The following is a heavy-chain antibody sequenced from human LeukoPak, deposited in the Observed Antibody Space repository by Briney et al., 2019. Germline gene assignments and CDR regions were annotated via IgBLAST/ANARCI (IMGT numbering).Heavy chain of an antibody. V-gene: IGHV3-7*01. CDR2: IKQDGSEK. J-gene: IGHJ6*03. CDR1: GFTFSMSW. D-gene: IGHD5-18*01. CDR3: ARAPGYSYGYGYYYYYMDV. Sequence: GGSLRLSCAASGFTFSMSWMTWVRQAPGKGLEWVANIKQDGSEKYYVDSVKGRFTISRDNAKNSLYLQMNSLRAEDTAVYYCARAPGYSYGYGYYYYYMDVWGKGTTVTVSS.